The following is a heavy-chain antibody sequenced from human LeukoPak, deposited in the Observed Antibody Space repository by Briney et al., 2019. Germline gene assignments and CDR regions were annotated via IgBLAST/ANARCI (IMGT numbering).Heavy chain of an antibody. Sequence: GGSLRLSCAASGFNFRSYSMNWVRQAPGKGLEWVSYISSSSSTIYYADSVNGRFTISRDNGKNSLYLQMNSLRAEDTAVYYCARAMTTVTKEFDYWGQGTLVTVSS. D-gene: IGHD4-17*01. J-gene: IGHJ4*02. V-gene: IGHV3-48*01. CDR1: GFNFRSYS. CDR3: ARAMTTVTKEFDY. CDR2: ISSSSSTI.